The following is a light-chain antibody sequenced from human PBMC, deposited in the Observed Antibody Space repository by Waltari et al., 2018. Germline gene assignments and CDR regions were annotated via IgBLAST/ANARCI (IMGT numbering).Light chain of an antibody. V-gene: IGKV3-11*01. Sequence: EIVLTQSPDTLSLSPGERATLSCRASQSVSTYLAWYQQKPGQTPRLLIYDASNRATGIPARFSGSGSGTDFTLTISSLEPEDFAVYYCHQRSNWPRTFGQGTKVEIK. CDR1: QSVSTY. J-gene: IGKJ1*01. CDR2: DAS. CDR3: HQRSNWPRT.